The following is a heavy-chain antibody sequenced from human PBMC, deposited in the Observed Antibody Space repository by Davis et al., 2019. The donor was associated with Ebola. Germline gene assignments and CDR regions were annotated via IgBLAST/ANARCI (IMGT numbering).Heavy chain of an antibody. V-gene: IGHV3-64*01. Sequence: GESLKISCAASGFTFSSYAMHWVRQAPGKGLEYVSAISSNGGSTYYANSVKGRFTISRDNSKNTLYLQMGSLRAEDMAVYYCARVSALGSYYDYYYYGMDVWGQGTTVTVSS. CDR1: GFTFSSYA. CDR2: ISSNGGST. J-gene: IGHJ6*02. CDR3: ARVSALGSYYDYYYYGMDV. D-gene: IGHD1-26*01.